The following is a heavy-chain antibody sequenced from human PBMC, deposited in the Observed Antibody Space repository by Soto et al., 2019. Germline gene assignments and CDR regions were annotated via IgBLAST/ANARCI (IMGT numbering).Heavy chain of an antibody. Sequence: GGSLRLACTTSGFTFGDYAMSWSRQAPGKGLEWVGVIRSKAYGGTTDYAASVKGRFTISRDDSKSIAYLQMNSLKSEDTGVYYCTKYTYTSRYAYYGMDVWGHGTTVTVSS. V-gene: IGHV3-49*03. CDR2: IRSKAYGGTT. CDR3: TKYTYTSRYAYYGMDV. CDR1: GFTFGDYA. J-gene: IGHJ6*02. D-gene: IGHD6-13*01.